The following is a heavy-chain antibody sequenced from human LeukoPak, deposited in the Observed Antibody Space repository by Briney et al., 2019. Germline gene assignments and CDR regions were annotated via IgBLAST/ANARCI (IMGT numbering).Heavy chain of an antibody. CDR1: GFTVSSNY. V-gene: IGHV3-53*04. J-gene: IGHJ6*02. D-gene: IGHD6-13*01. CDR3: ARDAIAAAGPNVYYYYGMDV. Sequence: GGSLRLSCAASGFTVSSNYMSWVRQAPGKGLEWVSVIYSGGSTYYADSVKGRFTIPRHNSKNTLYLQMNSLRAEDTAVYYCARDAIAAAGPNVYYYYGMDVWGQGTTVTVSS. CDR2: IYSGGST.